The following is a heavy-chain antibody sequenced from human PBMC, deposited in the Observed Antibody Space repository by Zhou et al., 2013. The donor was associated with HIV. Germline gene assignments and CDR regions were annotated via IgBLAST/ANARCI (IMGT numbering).Heavy chain of an antibody. D-gene: IGHD5-12*01. V-gene: IGHV1-69*05. J-gene: IGHJ6*03. CDR3: ARDEMATPLGYHYMDV. CDR1: GGIFSNYG. Sequence: QVQLAQSGSEVKKPGPSVKVSCKTSGGIFSNYGINWVRQAPGQGLEWMGEIIPIFGTANYAQKFQGRVTITTDESTSTAYMELSSLRSEDTAVYYCARDEMATPLGYHYMDVWGKGTTVTVSS. CDR2: IIPIFGTA.